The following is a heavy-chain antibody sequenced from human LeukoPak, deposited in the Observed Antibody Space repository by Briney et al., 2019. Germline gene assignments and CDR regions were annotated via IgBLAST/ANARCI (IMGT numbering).Heavy chain of an antibody. CDR3: ARGATWVDY. CDR1: GGSISSYY. J-gene: IGHJ4*02. D-gene: IGHD7-27*01. Sequence: SETLSLTCTVSGGSISSYYWSWIRQPPGKGLEWIGYIYHSGSTHYNPSLRSRVTMSVDRSKNQFSLRLTSVTGADTAVYYCARGATWVDYWGQGILVTVSS. CDR2: IYHSGST. V-gene: IGHV4-59*12.